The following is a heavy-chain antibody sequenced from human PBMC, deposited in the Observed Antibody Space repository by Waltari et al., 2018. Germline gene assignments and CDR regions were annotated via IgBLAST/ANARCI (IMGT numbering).Heavy chain of an antibody. CDR2: ISVSDAT. D-gene: IGHD1-20*01. CDR3: AKPFYNWDDPLHS. Sequence: EVQLLESGGGLVQPGGSLSLPCQAPGFTSLPHAINWVRQAPGKGLEWVSSISVSDATYYADSVKGRFTVSRDYSDNTIHLQMDSLRADDTAVYFCAKPFYNWDDPLHSWGQGAPVTVSS. V-gene: IGHV3-23*01. CDR1: GFTSLPHA. J-gene: IGHJ1*01.